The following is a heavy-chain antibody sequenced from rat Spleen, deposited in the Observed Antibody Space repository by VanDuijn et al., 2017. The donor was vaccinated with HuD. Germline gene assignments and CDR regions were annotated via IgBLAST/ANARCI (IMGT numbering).Heavy chain of an antibody. J-gene: IGHJ2*01. CDR2: INTDGGGT. V-gene: IGHV5-58*01. CDR3: AKDREYYGYNSFGY. D-gene: IGHD1-9*01. CDR1: GLTFSNYG. Sequence: EAQPPQPGARLVQPGTSLKPSRAASGLTFSNYGMAWVRHAPTKGLEWVSPINTDGGGTYYPDCVKGRFAISRDNAENTVYLQMNRLRSEDTASYYCAKDREYYGYNSFGYWGRGVMVTVSS.